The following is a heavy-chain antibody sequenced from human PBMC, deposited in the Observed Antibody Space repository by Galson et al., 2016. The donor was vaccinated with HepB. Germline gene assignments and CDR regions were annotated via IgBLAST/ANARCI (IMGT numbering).Heavy chain of an antibody. CDR3: ARTVTTSYYGMDV. V-gene: IGHV1-45*02. CDR2: ITPFNDNT. CDR1: GYTFPYRY. J-gene: IGHJ6*02. D-gene: IGHD4-17*01. Sequence: SCKASGYTFPYRYLHWVRQAPGQAPEWMGWITPFNDNTNYAPKFQDRVTISRDRSTSTAYMELSSLRSEDTAMYYCARTVTTSYYGMDVWGQGTTVTVSS.